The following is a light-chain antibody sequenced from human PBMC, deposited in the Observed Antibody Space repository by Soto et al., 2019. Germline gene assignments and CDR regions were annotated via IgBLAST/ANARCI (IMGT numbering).Light chain of an antibody. CDR3: QQRSNWPPKIT. J-gene: IGKJ4*01. CDR2: DAS. V-gene: IGKV3-11*01. Sequence: EIVLTQSPATLSLSPEERATLSCRASQSVSSYLAWYQQKPGQAPRLLIYDASNRATGIPARFSGSGSGTDFTLTISSLEPEDFAVYYCQQRSNWPPKITFGGGTKVDIK. CDR1: QSVSSY.